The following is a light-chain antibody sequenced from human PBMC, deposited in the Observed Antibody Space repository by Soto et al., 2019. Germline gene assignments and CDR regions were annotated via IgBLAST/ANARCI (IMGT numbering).Light chain of an antibody. CDR1: SANIGSNY. CDR2: DSA. V-gene: IGLV1-51*01. J-gene: IGLJ2*01. CDR3: GAWDGSLSVVL. Sequence: QSVLTQPPSVSAAPGQKVTISCSGSSANIGSNYVSWYQHLPGTAPELDIYDSARRPSEIPARLSGSKSGTSATLDITGLQTGDEDDYYCGAWDGSLSVVLFGGGTKLTVL.